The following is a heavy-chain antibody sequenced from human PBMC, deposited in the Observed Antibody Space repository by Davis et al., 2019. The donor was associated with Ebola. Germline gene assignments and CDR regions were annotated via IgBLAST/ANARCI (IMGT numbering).Heavy chain of an antibody. CDR1: GFTFSSYG. J-gene: IGHJ4*02. CDR3: TTGGGWDPRGPYYFDY. D-gene: IGHD6-19*01. V-gene: IGHV3-33*01. Sequence: GESLKISCAASGFTFSSYGMHWVRQAPGKGLEWVAVIWYDGSNKYYADSVKGRFTISRDNSKNTLYLQMNSLKTEDTAVYYCTTGGGWDPRGPYYFDYWGQGTLVTVSS. CDR2: IWYDGSNK.